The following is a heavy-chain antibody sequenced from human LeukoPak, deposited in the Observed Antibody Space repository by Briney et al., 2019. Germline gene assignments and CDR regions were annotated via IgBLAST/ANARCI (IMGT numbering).Heavy chain of an antibody. J-gene: IGHJ6*02. CDR3: ARGPLRFLEWSMSYYGMDV. Sequence: PSETLSLTCAVYGVSFSGYYWSWIRQPPGKGLEWIGEINHSGSTNYNPSLKSRVTISVDTSKNQFSLKLSSVTAADTAVYYCARGPLRFLEWSMSYYGMDVWGQGTTVTVSS. CDR1: GVSFSGYY. CDR2: INHSGST. V-gene: IGHV4-34*01. D-gene: IGHD3-3*01.